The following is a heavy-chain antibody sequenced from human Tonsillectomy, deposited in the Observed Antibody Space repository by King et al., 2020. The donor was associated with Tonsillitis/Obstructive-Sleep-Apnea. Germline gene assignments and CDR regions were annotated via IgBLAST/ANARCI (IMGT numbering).Heavy chain of an antibody. CDR3: PKTGDVDYEMDV. V-gene: IGHV5-10-1*01. CDR1: GHKFTNYW. D-gene: IGHD7-27*01. Sequence: VQLVQSGAEVKKPGESLRISCKDSGHKFTNYWINWVRQMPGKGLEWMGRIDPSDSYSNYSPSFQGHVTISADKSISTAYLQWSSLKAADTAMYYCPKTGDVDYEMDVWGQGTTVNVSS. CDR2: IDPSDSYS. J-gene: IGHJ6*02.